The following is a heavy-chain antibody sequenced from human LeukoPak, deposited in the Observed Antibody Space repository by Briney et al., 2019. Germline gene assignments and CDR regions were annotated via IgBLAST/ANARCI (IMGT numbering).Heavy chain of an antibody. J-gene: IGHJ4*02. CDR2: ISYDGGKA. V-gene: IGHV3-30*03. CDR3: ARGGSSGFYRIFDY. D-gene: IGHD3-22*01. CDR1: GFTFSSFG. Sequence: PGGSLRLSCAASGFTFSSFGIPWVRQAPGKGLEWVAVISYDGGKAYYADSVKGRFTISRDNSKNTVYLQMSSLRAEDTAVYYCARGGSSGFYRIFDYWGQGTLVTVSS.